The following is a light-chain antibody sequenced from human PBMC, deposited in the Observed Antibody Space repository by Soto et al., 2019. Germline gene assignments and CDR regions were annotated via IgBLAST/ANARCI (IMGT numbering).Light chain of an antibody. Sequence: DIQMTQSPSTLSASVGDRVTITCRASQTIDSWLAWYQQRPGKPPNLLIYKASTLASGVPSRFSGSGSGTEFTLTINSLQPDDSAVYYCQQHGISHITFGQGTRLEIK. J-gene: IGKJ5*01. CDR3: QQHGISHIT. V-gene: IGKV1-5*03. CDR1: QTIDSW. CDR2: KAS.